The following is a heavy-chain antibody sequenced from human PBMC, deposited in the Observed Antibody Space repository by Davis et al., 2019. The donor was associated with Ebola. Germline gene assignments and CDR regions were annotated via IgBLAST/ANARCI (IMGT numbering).Heavy chain of an antibody. Sequence: SETLSLTCAVYGGSFSGYYWSWIRQPPGKGLEWIGEINHSGSTNYNPSLKSRVTISVDTSKNQFSLKLSSVTAADTAVYYCARGFWGGYPPGRYWGQGTLVTVSS. D-gene: IGHD3-3*01. CDR3: ARGFWGGYPPGRY. J-gene: IGHJ4*02. V-gene: IGHV4-34*01. CDR2: INHSGST. CDR1: GGSFSGYY.